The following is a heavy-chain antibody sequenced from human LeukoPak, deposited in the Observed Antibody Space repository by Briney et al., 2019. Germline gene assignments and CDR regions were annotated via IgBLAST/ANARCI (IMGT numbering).Heavy chain of an antibody. CDR2: ISYDGSNK. Sequence: GGSLRLSCAASGFTFSSYAMHWVRQAPGKGLEWVAVISYDGSNKYYADSVKGRFTISRDNSRNTLHLQMNSLRAEDTAVYSCAKASLRYFDWFSDYWGQGTLVTVSS. D-gene: IGHD3-9*01. V-gene: IGHV3-30*18. J-gene: IGHJ4*02. CDR3: AKASLRYFDWFSDY. CDR1: GFTFSSYA.